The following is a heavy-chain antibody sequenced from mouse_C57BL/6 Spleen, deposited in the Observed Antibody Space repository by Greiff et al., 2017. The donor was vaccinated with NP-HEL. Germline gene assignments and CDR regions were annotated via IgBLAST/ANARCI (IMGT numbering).Heavy chain of an antibody. Sequence: QVQLQQSGPGLVQPSQSLSITCTVSGFSLTSYGVHWVRQSPGKGLEWLGVIWSGGSTDYNAAFISRLSISKDNSKSQVFFKMNSLQADDTAIYYCARVPYYGSSTGYFDYWGQGTTLTVSS. CDR3: ARVPYYGSSTGYFDY. CDR2: IWSGGST. CDR1: GFSLTSYG. V-gene: IGHV2-2*01. D-gene: IGHD1-1*01. J-gene: IGHJ2*01.